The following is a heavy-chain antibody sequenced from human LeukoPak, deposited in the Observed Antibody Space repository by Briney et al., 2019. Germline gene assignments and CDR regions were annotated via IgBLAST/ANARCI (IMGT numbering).Heavy chain of an antibody. CDR2: TYYRSKWYN. V-gene: IGHV6-1*01. Sequence: QTLSLTCAISGDSVSSNSAAWNWIRQSPSRGLEWLGRTYYRSKWYNDYAVSVKSRITINPDTPKNQFSLQLNSVTPEDTAVYYCARDPTMGRYYYYYGMDVWGQGTTVTVSS. J-gene: IGHJ6*02. D-gene: IGHD3-3*01. CDR1: GDSVSSNSAA. CDR3: ARDPTMGRYYYYYGMDV.